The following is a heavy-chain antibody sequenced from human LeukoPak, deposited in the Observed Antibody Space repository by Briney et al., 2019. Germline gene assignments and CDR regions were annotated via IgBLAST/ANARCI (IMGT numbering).Heavy chain of an antibody. CDR3: ARVVRAAAVNWFDP. Sequence: GGSLRLSCAASGFTFSSYSMNWVRQAPGKGLEWVSSISSSSSYIYYADSVKGRFTISRDNAKNSLNLQMNSLRAEDTAVYYCARVVRAAAVNWFDPWGQGTLVTVSS. D-gene: IGHD6-13*01. J-gene: IGHJ5*02. CDR1: GFTFSSYS. V-gene: IGHV3-21*01. CDR2: ISSSSSYI.